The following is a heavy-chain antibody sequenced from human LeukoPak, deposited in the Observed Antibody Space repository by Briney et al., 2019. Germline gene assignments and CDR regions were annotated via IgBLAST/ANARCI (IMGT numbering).Heavy chain of an antibody. D-gene: IGHD3-3*02. J-gene: IGHJ4*02. CDR1: GGSISSYY. CDR2: IYYSGST. CDR3: ARVSRHLWYFDY. V-gene: IGHV4-59*01. Sequence: SETLSLTCTVSGGSISSYYWSWIRQPPGKGLEWIGYIYYSGSTYYNPSLKSRVTISVDTSKNQFSLNLSSVTAADTAVYYCARVSRHLWYFDYWGQGTLVTVSS.